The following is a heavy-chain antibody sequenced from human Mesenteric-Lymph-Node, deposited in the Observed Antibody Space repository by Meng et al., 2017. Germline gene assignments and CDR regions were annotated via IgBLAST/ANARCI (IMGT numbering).Heavy chain of an antibody. CDR2: IYHSGST. D-gene: IGHD5-24*01. CDR1: GAPTSSSSYY. Sequence: SDILSLTCTAPGAPTSSSSYYWGWIRQPPGKRLERIGSIYHSGSTYYNPSLTSPVTISVDTSKNQISLKLSSVPAAATAVYYCARVACRNGYTCDYFDSWGQGTLVTVSS. CDR3: ARVACRNGYTCDYFDS. J-gene: IGHJ4*02. V-gene: IGHV4-39*07.